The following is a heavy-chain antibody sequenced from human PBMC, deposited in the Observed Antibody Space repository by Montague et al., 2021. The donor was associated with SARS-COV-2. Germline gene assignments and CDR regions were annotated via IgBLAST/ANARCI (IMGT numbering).Heavy chain of an antibody. V-gene: IGHV4-34*01. CDR1: GGSFSTYS. J-gene: IGHJ6*03. CDR2: IHHGGST. D-gene: IGHD3-10*01. CDR3: ARLGDGVVPSPILGVGPYYAYYYMDV. Sequence: SETLSLTCAVHGGSFSTYSWYWIRQPPGKGLEWIGEIHHGGSTNTNPSLKSRVTISADTSKNQFTLKLTSVAAAATAVYYCARLGDGVVPSPILGVGPYYAYYYMDVWGKGTPVTVSS.